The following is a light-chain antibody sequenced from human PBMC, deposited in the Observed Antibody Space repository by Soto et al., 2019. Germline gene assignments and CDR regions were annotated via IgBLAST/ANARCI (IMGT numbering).Light chain of an antibody. CDR3: QQYGSSLWT. CDR1: QSVSSNN. J-gene: IGKJ1*01. V-gene: IGKV3-20*01. Sequence: IVLTQSPGTLSLSPGERATLSCRASQSVSSNNLAWYQQKPGQAPRLLIYGASSRATGIPDRFSGSGSGTDFTLTISRVEPEDFAVYYCQQYGSSLWTFGQGTKVEIK. CDR2: GAS.